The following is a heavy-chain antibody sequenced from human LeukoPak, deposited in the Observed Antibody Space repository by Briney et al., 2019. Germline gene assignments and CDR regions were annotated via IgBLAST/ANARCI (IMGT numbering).Heavy chain of an antibody. J-gene: IGHJ4*02. CDR3: ARLRFLEWSEYYFDY. Sequence: ASVKVSCKASGYTFTGYYMHWVRQAPGQGLEWMGWINPNSGGTNYAQKFQGRVTMTRDTSISTAYMELSRLRSDDTAVYYCARLRFLEWSEYYFDYWGQGTLVTVSS. CDR1: GYTFTGYY. CDR2: INPNSGGT. D-gene: IGHD3-3*01. V-gene: IGHV1-2*02.